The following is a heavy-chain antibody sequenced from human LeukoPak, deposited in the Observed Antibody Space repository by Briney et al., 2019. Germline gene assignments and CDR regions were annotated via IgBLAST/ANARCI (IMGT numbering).Heavy chain of an antibody. Sequence: PGGSLRLSCAASGFTFDGYGMTWVRQVPGKGLEWVCCISWNVYTTTYAHSVKGQFTLSRDNAKNALYLEMNSLRVDDKAFYYCTRDLTGADPASLHWGQGTLVTVSS. J-gene: IGHJ4*02. CDR1: GFTFDGYG. CDR3: TRDLTGADPASLH. V-gene: IGHV3-20*04. CDR2: ISWNVYTT.